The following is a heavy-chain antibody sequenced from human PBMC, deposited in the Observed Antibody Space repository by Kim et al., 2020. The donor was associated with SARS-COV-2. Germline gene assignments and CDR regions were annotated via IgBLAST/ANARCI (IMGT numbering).Heavy chain of an antibody. D-gene: IGHD5-12*01. Sequence: SETLSLTCTVSGDSISSYYWSWIRQPPGKGLEWIGHIYDSGSANYNPSLKSRVTISLDTSKNQFSLKLSSVTAADTAVFYCARLREDGYTPRFDFWGQGTLVTVSS. J-gene: IGHJ4*02. CDR2: IYDSGSA. CDR3: ARLREDGYTPRFDF. CDR1: GDSISSYY. V-gene: IGHV4-59*08.